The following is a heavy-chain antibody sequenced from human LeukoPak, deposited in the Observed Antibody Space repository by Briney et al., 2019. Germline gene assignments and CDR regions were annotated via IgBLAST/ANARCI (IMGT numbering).Heavy chain of an antibody. J-gene: IGHJ5*01. Sequence: GGSLRLSCIASGFSFSSYAMNWVRLAPGKGLEWVSAINGDGGGGYNTDYADSVKGRFTISRDNSKNTLYLQMNSLRAEDTAVYYCAKGVQLWFAYWFDYWGQGTLVTVSS. CDR2: INGDGGGGYNT. D-gene: IGHD5-18*01. CDR3: AKGVQLWFAYWFDY. CDR1: GFSFSSYA. V-gene: IGHV3-23*01.